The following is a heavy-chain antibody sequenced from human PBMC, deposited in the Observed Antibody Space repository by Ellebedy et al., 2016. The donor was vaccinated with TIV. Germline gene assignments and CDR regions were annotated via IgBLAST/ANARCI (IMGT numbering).Heavy chain of an antibody. V-gene: IGHV4-59*01. J-gene: IGHJ5*02. CDR1: GGSISSYY. CDR2: IYYSGST. CDR3: AREKTTVTDRWFDP. D-gene: IGHD4-17*01. Sequence: SETLSLXXTVSGGSISSYYWSWIRQPPGKGLEWIGYIYYSGSTNYNPSLKSRVTISVDTSKNQFSLKLSSVTAADTAVYYCAREKTTVTDRWFDPWGQGTLVTVSS.